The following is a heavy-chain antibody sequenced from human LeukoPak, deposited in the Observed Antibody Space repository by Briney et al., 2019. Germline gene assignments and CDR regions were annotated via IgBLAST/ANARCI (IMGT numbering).Heavy chain of an antibody. CDR1: GYTFTGYY. CDR2: MNPNSGNT. D-gene: IGHD4-17*01. Sequence: ASVKVSCKASGYTFTGYYMHWVRQAPGQGLEWMGWMNPNSGNTGYTQKFQGRVTMTRNTSISTAYMELSSLRSEDTAVYYCARGGRYGDYVVVSLESSQYYYYYGMDVWGQGTTVTVSS. CDR3: ARGGRYGDYVVVSLESSQYYYYYGMDV. J-gene: IGHJ6*02. V-gene: IGHV1-8*02.